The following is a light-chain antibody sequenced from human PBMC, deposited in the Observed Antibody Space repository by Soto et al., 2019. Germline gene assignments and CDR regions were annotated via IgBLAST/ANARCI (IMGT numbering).Light chain of an antibody. CDR3: QQYNNWPFT. Sequence: EIVMTQSPATLSVSPGERATLSCRASQSISSNLAWYQQNTGQAPRLLIYGASTRATGIPATFSGSGSGTEFTLTISSLQSEDFAVYYCQQYNNWPFTFGPGTKVDIK. V-gene: IGKV3-15*01. J-gene: IGKJ3*01. CDR1: QSISSN. CDR2: GAS.